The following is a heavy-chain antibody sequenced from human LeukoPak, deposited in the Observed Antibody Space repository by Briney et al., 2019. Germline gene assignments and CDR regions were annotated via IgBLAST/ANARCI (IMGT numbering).Heavy chain of an antibody. CDR3: ARVAWRHKYYFDY. J-gene: IGHJ4*02. CDR2: ISHSGST. D-gene: IGHD3-3*01. V-gene: IGHV4-34*01. Sequence: SETLSLTCAVYGGSFSGYYWSWIRQPPGKGLEWIGEISHSGSTNYNPSLKSRVTISVDTSKNQFSLKLSSVTAADTAVYYCARVAWRHKYYFDYWGQGTLVTVSS. CDR1: GGSFSGYY.